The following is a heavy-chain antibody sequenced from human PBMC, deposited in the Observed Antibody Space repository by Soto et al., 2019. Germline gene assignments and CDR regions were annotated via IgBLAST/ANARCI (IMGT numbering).Heavy chain of an antibody. CDR3: ARGDATKIVVTTYYAMDV. CDR1: GGSLSNYG. CDR2: IIPVFGTP. V-gene: IGHV1-69*05. Sequence: QVQLVQSGAEVKKPGSSVKVSCKASGGSLSNYGISWVRQAPGQGLEWMGAIIPVFGTPNYAQKFQVRVTIPSHESTTTVYMEVRSLTSEDTAVYYCARGDATKIVVTTYYAMDVWGQGTTVTVSS. J-gene: IGHJ6*02. D-gene: IGHD3-22*01.